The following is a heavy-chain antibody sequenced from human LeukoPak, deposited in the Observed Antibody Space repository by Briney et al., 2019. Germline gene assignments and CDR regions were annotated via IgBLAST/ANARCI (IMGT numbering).Heavy chain of an antibody. CDR1: GFTFSTYA. CDR2: ISGSGANT. V-gene: IGHV3-23*01. D-gene: IGHD6-19*01. Sequence: GGSLRLSCAASGFTFSTYAMSWVRQAPGKGLEWVSTISGSGANTYYADSVRGRFTISRDNSKNTLYLHMNSLRAEDTAVSYCAKEMGYSSGGPLDYWGQGTLVTVSS. CDR3: AKEMGYSSGGPLDY. J-gene: IGHJ4*02.